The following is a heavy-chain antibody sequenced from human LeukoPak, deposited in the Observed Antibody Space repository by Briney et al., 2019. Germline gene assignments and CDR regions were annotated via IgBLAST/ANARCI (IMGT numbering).Heavy chain of an antibody. V-gene: IGHV3-30*02. CDR2: IRYDGSNK. D-gene: IGHD3-10*01. Sequence: GGSLRLSCAASGFTFSSYGMHWVRQAPGKGLEWVAFIRYDGSNKYYADSVKGRFTISRDNSKSTLYLQMNSLRAEDTAVYYCAKPELLWFGGFNYDYWGQGTLVTVSS. CDR1: GFTFSSYG. J-gene: IGHJ4*02. CDR3: AKPELLWFGGFNYDY.